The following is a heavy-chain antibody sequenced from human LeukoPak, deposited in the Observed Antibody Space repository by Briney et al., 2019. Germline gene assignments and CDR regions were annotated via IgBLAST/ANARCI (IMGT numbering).Heavy chain of an antibody. CDR3: ARNRPAGGYYDFWSGYQPSYYYYYGMDV. CDR1: GFTFSSYW. D-gene: IGHD3-3*01. Sequence: GRSLRLSCAASGFTFSSYWRHWVRQAPGKGLVWVSRINSDGSSTSYADSVKGRFTISRDNAKNTLYLQMNSLRAEDTAVYYCARNRPAGGYYDFWSGYQPSYYYYYGMDVWGQGTTVTVSS. V-gene: IGHV3-74*01. CDR2: INSDGSST. J-gene: IGHJ6*02.